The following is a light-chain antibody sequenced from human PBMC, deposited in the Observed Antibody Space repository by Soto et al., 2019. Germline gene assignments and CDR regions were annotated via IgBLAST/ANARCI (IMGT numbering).Light chain of an antibody. J-gene: IGLJ3*02. CDR1: SSNIGAAND. CDR3: HSYDSSLSGWV. CDR2: GNS. Sequence: QSVLTQPPSVSGAPGQRVTISCTGSSSNIGAANDVHWYQQLPGTAPKLLIYGNSKRPSGVPDRFSGSKSGTSASLTITGLQAEDEADYYCHSYDSSLSGWVFGGGTKLTVL. V-gene: IGLV1-40*01.